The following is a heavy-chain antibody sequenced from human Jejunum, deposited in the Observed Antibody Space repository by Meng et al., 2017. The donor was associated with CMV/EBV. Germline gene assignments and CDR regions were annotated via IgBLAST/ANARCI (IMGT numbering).Heavy chain of an antibody. CDR3: ARDSYSHGSGSYNWFDP. Sequence: ITSYDWSWIRQPQGKGLEWIGFVHHSGSTNYNPSLKSRLTMSVETSKNQFSLTLSSVTAADTAVYYCARDSYSHGSGSYNWFDPWGQGTLVTVSS. CDR1: ITSYD. J-gene: IGHJ5*02. D-gene: IGHD3-10*01. V-gene: IGHV4-59*01. CDR2: VHHSGST.